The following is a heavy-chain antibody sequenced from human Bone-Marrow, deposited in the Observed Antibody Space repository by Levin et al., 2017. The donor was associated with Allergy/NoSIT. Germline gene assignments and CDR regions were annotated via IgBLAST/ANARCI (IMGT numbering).Heavy chain of an antibody. J-gene: IGHJ4*02. V-gene: IGHV3-33*01. CDR1: GFTFSSYG. CDR2: IWYDGSNK. CDR3: ARMDSSGWYDY. D-gene: IGHD6-19*01. Sequence: GESLKISCAASGFTFSSYGMHWVRQAPGKGLEWVAVIWYDGSNKYYADSVKGRFTISRDNSKNTLYLQMNSLRAEDTAVYYCARMDSSGWYDYWGQGTLVTVSS.